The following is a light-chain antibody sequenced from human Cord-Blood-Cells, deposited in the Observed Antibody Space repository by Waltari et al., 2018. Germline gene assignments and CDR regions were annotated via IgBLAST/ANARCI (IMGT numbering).Light chain of an antibody. CDR3: SSYTSSSTYV. V-gene: IGLV2-14*03. CDR2: DVS. J-gene: IGLJ1*01. Sequence: QSALTQPASVSGSPGQSITISCTGTSSDVGGHNYVSRYQQHPGKAPKLMLYDVSNRPSGVSNRFSGSKSGNTASLTISGLQAEDEADYYCSSYTSSSTYVFGTGTKVTVL. CDR1: SSDVGGHNY.